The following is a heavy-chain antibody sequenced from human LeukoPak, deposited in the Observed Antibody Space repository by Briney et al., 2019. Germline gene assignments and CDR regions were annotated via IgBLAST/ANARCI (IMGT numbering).Heavy chain of an antibody. CDR3: ARGGGYSYGGDAFDI. Sequence: PSETLSLTCTVSGGSIRSYYWSWIRQPPGKGLEWIGYIYYSGSTNYNPSLKSRVTISVDTSKNQFSLKLSSVTAADTAVYYCARGGGYSYGGDAFDIWGQGTMVTVSS. J-gene: IGHJ3*02. CDR2: IYYSGST. V-gene: IGHV4-59*01. CDR1: GGSIRSYY. D-gene: IGHD5-18*01.